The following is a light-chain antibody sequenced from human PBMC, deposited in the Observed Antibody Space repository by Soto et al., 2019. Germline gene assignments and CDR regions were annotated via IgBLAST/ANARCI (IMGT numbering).Light chain of an antibody. Sequence: EIVLTQSPGTLSVAPGERATLSCRASQSVTSNYLAWYQQRPGQAPRLLIYGASNRATGIPDRFSGSGSGTDFTLTISRLETEDFAVYYCQQYDRSPLTFGGGTKWIS. CDR3: QQYDRSPLT. CDR2: GAS. V-gene: IGKV3-20*01. CDR1: QSVTSNY. J-gene: IGKJ4*01.